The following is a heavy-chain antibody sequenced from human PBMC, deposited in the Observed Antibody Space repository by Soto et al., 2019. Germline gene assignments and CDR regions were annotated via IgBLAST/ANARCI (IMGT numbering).Heavy chain of an antibody. D-gene: IGHD2-15*01. J-gene: IGHJ4*02. CDR1: GFSLSTSGMC. CDR3: ARRDGYSTPFDY. V-gene: IGHV2-70*01. CDR2: IDWDDDK. Sequence: SGPTLVNPTQTLTLTCTFSGFSLSTSGMCLSWIRQPPGKALEWLALIDWDDDKYYSTSLKTRLTISKDTSKNQVVLKMTNMDPVDTATYYCARRDGYSTPFDYWGQGTLVTVSS.